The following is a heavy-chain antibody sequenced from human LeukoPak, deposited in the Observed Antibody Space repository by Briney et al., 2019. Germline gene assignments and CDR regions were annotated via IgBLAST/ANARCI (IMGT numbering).Heavy chain of an antibody. CDR3: ARKRGDFDY. CDR2: IIPIFGTA. D-gene: IGHD3-16*01. Sequence: SVKVSCKASGGTFSSYAISWVRQAPGQGLEWMGGIIPIFGTANYAQKFQGRVTMTRNTSISTAYMELSSLRSEDTAVYYCARKRGDFDYWGQGTLVTVSS. V-gene: IGHV1-69*05. J-gene: IGHJ4*02. CDR1: GGTFSSYA.